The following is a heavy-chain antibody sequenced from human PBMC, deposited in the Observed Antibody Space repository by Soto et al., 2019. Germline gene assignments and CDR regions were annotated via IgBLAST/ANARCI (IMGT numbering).Heavy chain of an antibody. J-gene: IGHJ6*02. V-gene: IGHV1-69*04. D-gene: IGHD5-12*01. CDR1: GGTFSSYA. Sequence: ASVKVSCKASGGTFSSYAISWVRQAPGQGLEWMGRIIPILGIANYAQKFQGRVTITADKSTSTAYMELSSLRSEDTAVYYCARGSGYDYYYYGMDVWGQGTTVTVSS. CDR3: ARGSGYDYYYYGMDV. CDR2: IIPILGIA.